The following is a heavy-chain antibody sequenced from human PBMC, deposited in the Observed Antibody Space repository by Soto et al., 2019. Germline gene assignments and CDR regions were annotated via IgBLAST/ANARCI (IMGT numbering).Heavy chain of an antibody. Sequence: SETLSLTCGVSGGTIRSPDWWTWVRQPPGKGLAWIGEIFQSGSTNYTPSLESRVTISVDKSKNQFSLTLTSVTAADTAVYFCARGRGRYSSGWSWFDPWGQGILVTVSS. D-gene: IGHD6-19*01. J-gene: IGHJ5*02. CDR2: IFQSGST. CDR1: GGTIRSPDW. V-gene: IGHV4-4*02. CDR3: ARGRGRYSSGWSWFDP.